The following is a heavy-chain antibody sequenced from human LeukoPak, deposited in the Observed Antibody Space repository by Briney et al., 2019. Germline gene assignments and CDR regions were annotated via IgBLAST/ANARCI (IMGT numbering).Heavy chain of an antibody. Sequence: GGSLRLSCAASGFSFDDLGMTWVRQVPGKGLEWVAGINWNGANTGYADSVRGRFTMVRDNAKNSLYLQMNSLRAEDTALYYCATEVITLGLDAFEIWGQGTMVSVSS. V-gene: IGHV3-20*04. CDR1: GFSFDDLG. CDR3: ATEVITLGLDAFEI. D-gene: IGHD3-22*01. J-gene: IGHJ3*02. CDR2: INWNGANT.